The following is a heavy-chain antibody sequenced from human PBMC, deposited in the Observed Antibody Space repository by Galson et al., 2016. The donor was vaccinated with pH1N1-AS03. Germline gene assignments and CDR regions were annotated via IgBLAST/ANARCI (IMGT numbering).Heavy chain of an antibody. D-gene: IGHD2-21*01. CDR1: GGSFSDYS. CDR2: ITHSGGT. Sequence: SETLSLTCSVYGGSFSDYSWNWIRQPPGKGLEWIGEITHSGGTNSNPSLKSRVTISVDKSKNQFSLRLRSVTAADTAVYYCARSQLWPSPMDHWGQGSLVSVSS. CDR3: ARSQLWPSPMDH. J-gene: IGHJ4*02. V-gene: IGHV4-34*01.